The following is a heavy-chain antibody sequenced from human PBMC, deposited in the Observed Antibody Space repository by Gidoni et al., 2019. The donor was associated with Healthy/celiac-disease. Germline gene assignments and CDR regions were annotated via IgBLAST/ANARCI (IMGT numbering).Heavy chain of an antibody. CDR2: IYYSGST. CDR1: GGSISSGGYY. V-gene: IGHV4-31*03. D-gene: IGHD6-19*01. CDR3: ARDGYSSGWVFDY. J-gene: IGHJ4*02. Sequence: QVQLQESGPGLVTPSQTLSLTCTVSGGSISSGGYYWSWIRQQPGKGLAWIGYIYYSGSTYYNPSLKSRVTISVDTSKNQFSLKLSSGTAADTAGYYCARDGYSSGWVFDYWGQGTLVTVSS.